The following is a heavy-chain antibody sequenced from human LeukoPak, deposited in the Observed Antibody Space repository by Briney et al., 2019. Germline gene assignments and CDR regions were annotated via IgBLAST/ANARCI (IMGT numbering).Heavy chain of an antibody. V-gene: IGHV1-46*01. D-gene: IGHD3-10*01. Sequence: GASVKVSCKASGYTFTSYYMHWVRQAPGQGLEWMGIINPSGGSTSYAQKFQGRVTMTRDTSTSTVYMELSSLRSEDTAVYYCARDKDVLLWFGESVYYYYGMDVWGQGTTVTASS. CDR3: ARDKDVLLWFGESVYYYYGMDV. J-gene: IGHJ6*02. CDR1: GYTFTSYY. CDR2: INPSGGST.